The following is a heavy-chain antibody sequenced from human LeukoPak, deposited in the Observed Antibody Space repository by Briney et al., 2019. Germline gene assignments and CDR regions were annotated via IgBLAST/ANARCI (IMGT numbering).Heavy chain of an antibody. V-gene: IGHV4-4*07. CDR2: IYTSGST. J-gene: IGHJ6*02. D-gene: IGHD4-17*01. CDR3: ARDKGLPNYGDYVPYYYYGMDV. CDR1: GGSISSYY. Sequence: PSETLSLTCTVSGGSISSYYWSWIRQPAGKGLEWIGRIYTSGSTNYNPSLKSRVTISVDTSKNQFSLKLSSVTVADTAVYYCARDKGLPNYGDYVPYYYYGMDVWGQGTTVTVSS.